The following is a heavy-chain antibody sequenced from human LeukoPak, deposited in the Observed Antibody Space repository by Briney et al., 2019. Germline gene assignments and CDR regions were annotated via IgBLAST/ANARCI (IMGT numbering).Heavy chain of an antibody. CDR2: IRSRPYGGTT. V-gene: IGHV3-49*04. Sequence: GGSLRLSCTACGFAIGDSPMSWVRQAPGKGLEWVGFIRSRPYGGTTEYAASVKGRFTISRDDSKNIAYLQMNSLRSEDTAVYYCTRTLTCSVTYCHTNNLAYWGQGTLVTVSS. D-gene: IGHD2-2*02. CDR3: TRTLTCSVTYCHTNNLAY. J-gene: IGHJ4*02. CDR1: GFAIGDSP.